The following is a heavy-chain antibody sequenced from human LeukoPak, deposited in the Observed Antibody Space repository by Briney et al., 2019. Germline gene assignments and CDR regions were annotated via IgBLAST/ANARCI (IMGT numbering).Heavy chain of an antibody. Sequence: GGSLRLSCAASGFTFSSYGMSWVRQAPGKGLEWVSAISGSGGSTCYADSVKGRFTISRDNAKNSLYLQMNSLRAEDTAVYYCARDIGWYYYDSSGSTTGYWGQGTLVTVSS. CDR3: ARDIGWYYYDSSGSTTGY. V-gene: IGHV3-23*01. D-gene: IGHD3-22*01. J-gene: IGHJ4*02. CDR2: ISGSGGST. CDR1: GFTFSSYG.